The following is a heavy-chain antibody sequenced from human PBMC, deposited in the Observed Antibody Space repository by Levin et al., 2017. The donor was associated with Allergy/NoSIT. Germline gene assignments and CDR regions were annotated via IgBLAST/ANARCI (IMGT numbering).Heavy chain of an antibody. V-gene: IGHV4-31*03. Sequence: LRLSCSVSGASFRGDTFYWSWIRHFPGKGLEWIGFIRHSGSAYYNPSLKSRLTLSIDTSKRQFSLRLTSVTVADTAVYYCARDECAWLGECYGMDVWGQGTTVVVSS. CDR3: ARDECAWLGECYGMDV. CDR1: GASFRGDTFY. D-gene: IGHD3-10*01. CDR2: IRHSGSA. J-gene: IGHJ6*02.